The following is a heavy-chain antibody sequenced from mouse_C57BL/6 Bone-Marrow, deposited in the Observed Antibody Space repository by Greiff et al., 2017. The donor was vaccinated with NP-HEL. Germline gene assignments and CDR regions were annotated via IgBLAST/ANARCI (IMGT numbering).Heavy chain of an antibody. Sequence: VQLQQSGAELVRPGASVKLSCKASGYTFTDYYINWVKQRPGQGLEWIARIYPGSGNTYYNEKFKGKATLTAEKSSSTAYMQLSSLTSEDSAVYFCARSGGNDDYWGQGTTLTVSS. CDR2: IYPGSGNT. J-gene: IGHJ2*01. CDR1: GYTFTDYY. CDR3: ARSGGNDDY. V-gene: IGHV1-76*01. D-gene: IGHD2-1*01.